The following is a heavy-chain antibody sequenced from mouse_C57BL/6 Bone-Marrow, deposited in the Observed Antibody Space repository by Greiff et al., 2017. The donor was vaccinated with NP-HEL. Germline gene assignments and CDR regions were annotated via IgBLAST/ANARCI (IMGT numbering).Heavy chain of an antibody. CDR1: GYTFTSYW. D-gene: IGHD1-1*01. V-gene: IGHV1-69*01. CDR2: IDPSDSYT. CDR3: AREHYDGSSWWYFDV. J-gene: IGHJ1*03. Sequence: QVQLQQPGAELVMPGASVKLSCKASGYTFTSYWMHWVKQRPGQGLEWIGEIDPSDSYTNYNQKFKGKSTLTVDKSSSTAYMQLSSLTSEDSAVYYCAREHYDGSSWWYFDVWGTGTTVTVSS.